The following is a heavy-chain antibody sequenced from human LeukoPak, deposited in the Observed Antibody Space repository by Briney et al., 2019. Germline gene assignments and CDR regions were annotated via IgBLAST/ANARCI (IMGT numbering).Heavy chain of an antibody. CDR1: GYTFTSYD. Sequence: ASVKVSCKASGYTFTSYDINWVRQATGQGLEWMGWMNPNSGNTGYAQKFQGRVTMTRNTSISTAYMELSSLRPEDAAVYYCARGGRSIAAHPHAFDIWGQGTMVTVSS. J-gene: IGHJ3*02. V-gene: IGHV1-8*01. D-gene: IGHD6-6*01. CDR3: ARGGRSIAAHPHAFDI. CDR2: MNPNSGNT.